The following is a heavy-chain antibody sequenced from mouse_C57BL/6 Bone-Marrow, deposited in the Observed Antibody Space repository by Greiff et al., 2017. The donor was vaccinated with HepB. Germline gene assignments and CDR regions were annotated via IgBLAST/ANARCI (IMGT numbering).Heavy chain of an antibody. CDR2: FHPYNDDT. D-gene: IGHD2-3*01. CDR1: GYTFTTYP. CDR3: ARSYAGYSFYFDY. Sequence: VQLQQSGAELVKPGASVKMSCKASGYTFTTYPIEWMKQNHGKSLEWIGNFHPYNDDTKYNEKFKGKATLTVEKSSSTAYLELIRLTSDDSAVYYCARSYAGYSFYFDYWGQGTTLTVSS. J-gene: IGHJ2*01. V-gene: IGHV1-47*01.